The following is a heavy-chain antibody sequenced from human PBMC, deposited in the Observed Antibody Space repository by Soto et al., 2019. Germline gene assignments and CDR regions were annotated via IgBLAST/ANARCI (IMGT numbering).Heavy chain of an antibody. J-gene: IGHJ5*02. CDR1: GYTFIDYY. V-gene: IGHV1-46*01. Sequence: GASVKVSCKASGYTFIDYYMHWVRQAPGQGLEWMGIINPSGGSTSYAQKFQGRVTMTRDTSTSTVYMELSSLRSEDTAVYYCARESSIAARPNNWFDPWGQGTLVTVSS. D-gene: IGHD6-6*01. CDR3: ARESSIAARPNNWFDP. CDR2: INPSGGST.